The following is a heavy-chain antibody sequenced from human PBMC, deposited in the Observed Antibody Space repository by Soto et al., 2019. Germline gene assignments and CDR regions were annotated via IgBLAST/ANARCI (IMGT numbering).Heavy chain of an antibody. CDR2: MDQDGSER. D-gene: IGHD3-16*01. V-gene: IGHV3-7*01. CDR3: VCGGNFFIY. Sequence: VQLVESGGGLVQPGGSLRLSCAASGFTFSTYWMTWVRQPPGKGLEWVANMDQDGSERYYVDSVRGRFTVSRDNAKKSLYLQMNSLRAEDTAVYYCVCGGNFFIYWGQGTLVTVSP. J-gene: IGHJ4*02. CDR1: GFTFSTYW.